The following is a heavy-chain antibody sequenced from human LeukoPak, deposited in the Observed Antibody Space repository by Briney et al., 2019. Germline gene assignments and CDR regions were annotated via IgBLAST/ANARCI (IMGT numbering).Heavy chain of an antibody. CDR1: GYTFTNYG. V-gene: IGHV1-18*01. J-gene: IGHJ4*02. Sequence: ASVKVSCKASGYTFTNYGISWVRPAPGQGLEWMGWISAYNGDTNYAQKLQGRVTMTTDTSTSTAYMELRTLRSDDTAVYYCAVRNRSSWSPFDFWGQGTLVTVSS. D-gene: IGHD6-13*01. CDR3: AVRNRSSWSPFDF. CDR2: ISAYNGDT.